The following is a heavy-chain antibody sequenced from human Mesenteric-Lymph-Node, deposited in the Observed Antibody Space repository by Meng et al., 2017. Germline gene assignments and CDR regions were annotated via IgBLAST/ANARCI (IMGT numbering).Heavy chain of an antibody. CDR1: GGSISSSSYY. CDR2: IYYSGST. V-gene: IGHV4-39*07. J-gene: IGHJ4*02. CDR3: ARAEPSLLVAGSLDFGY. D-gene: IGHD6-19*01. Sequence: SETLSLTCTVSGGSISSSSYYWGWIRQPPGKGLEWIGSIYYSGSTYYNPSLKSRVTISVDTSKNQFSLKLSSVTAADTAVYYCARAEPSLLVAGSLDFGYWGQGTLVTVSS.